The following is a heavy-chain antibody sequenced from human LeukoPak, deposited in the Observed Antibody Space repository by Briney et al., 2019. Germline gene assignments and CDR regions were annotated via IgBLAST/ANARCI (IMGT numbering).Heavy chain of an antibody. J-gene: IGHJ4*02. D-gene: IGHD3-22*01. CDR2: IRDSGGRT. CDR3: AKRGVVIRVILVGFHKEAYYFDS. CDR1: GITLSNYG. Sequence: AGGSLRLSCAVSGITLSNYGMSSVRQAPGKGLEWVAGIRDSGGRTNYADSVKGRFTISRDNPKKTLYLQMNSLRAEDTAVYFCAKRGVVIRVILVGFHKEAYYFDSWGQGALVTVSS. V-gene: IGHV3-23*01.